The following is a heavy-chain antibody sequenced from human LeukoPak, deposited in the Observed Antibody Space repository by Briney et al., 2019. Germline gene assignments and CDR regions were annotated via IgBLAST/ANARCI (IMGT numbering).Heavy chain of an antibody. D-gene: IGHD1-26*01. CDR2: IHAGGST. CDR3: AREFRKGWDWFDP. CDR1: GGSISSHY. V-gene: IGHV4-4*07. J-gene: IGHJ5*02. Sequence: PSETLSLTCTVSGGSISSHYWSWIRQPAGKGLEWIGRIHAGGSTNYNPSLKSRVTISADTSKDQFSLKLSSVTAADTAVYYCAREFRKGWDWFDPWGQGTLVTVSS.